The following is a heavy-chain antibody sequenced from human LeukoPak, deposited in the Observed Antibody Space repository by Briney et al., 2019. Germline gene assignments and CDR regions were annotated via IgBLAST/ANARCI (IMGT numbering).Heavy chain of an antibody. CDR3: ARDSKYSSSWYGGFDY. J-gene: IGHJ4*02. D-gene: IGHD6-13*01. CDR1: GGTFSSYA. V-gene: IGHV1-3*01. Sequence: ASVKVSCKASGGTFSSYAISWVRQAPGQGLEWMGWINPNSGDTKYSQKFQGRVTITRDTSASTAYMELSSLRSEDTAVYYCARDSKYSSSWYGGFDYWGQGTLVTVSS. CDR2: INPNSGDT.